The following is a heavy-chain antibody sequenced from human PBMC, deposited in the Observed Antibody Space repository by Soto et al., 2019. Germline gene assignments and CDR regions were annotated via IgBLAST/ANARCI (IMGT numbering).Heavy chain of an antibody. V-gene: IGHV4-39*01. Sequence: PSETLSLTCTVSGGSISSSIYYWGWIRQPPGKGLEWIGSIYYSGSTYYNPSPKSRVTISVDTSKNQFSLKLSSVTAAETAVYYCASLWFGELSPRDYWGQGTLVTVS. CDR3: ASLWFGELSPRDY. D-gene: IGHD3-10*01. CDR1: GGSISSSIYY. J-gene: IGHJ4*02. CDR2: IYYSGST.